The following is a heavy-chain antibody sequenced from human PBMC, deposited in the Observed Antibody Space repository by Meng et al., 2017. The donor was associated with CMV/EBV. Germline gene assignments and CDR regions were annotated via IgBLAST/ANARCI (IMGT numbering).Heavy chain of an antibody. CDR2: IYGSGNT. CDR1: GFSVSSNY. J-gene: IGHJ5*02. Sequence: ERKLVESGGGLVQPGGSLRLSCKASGFSVSSNYMSWVRQAPGKGLEWISIIYGSGNTYYGDSVKGRFTISRDNFRNTLYLQMNSLRAEDTAVYYCAREIPQAWASCGQGTLVTVSS. D-gene: IGHD2-21*01. CDR3: AREIPQAWAS. V-gene: IGHV3-66*01.